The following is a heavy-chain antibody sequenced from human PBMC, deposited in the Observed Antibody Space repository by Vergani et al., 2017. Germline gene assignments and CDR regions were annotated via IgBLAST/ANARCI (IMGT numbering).Heavy chain of an antibody. D-gene: IGHD3-9*01. Sequence: QVTLKESGPVVVKPTETLTLTCTVSGFSLTTGGEGVGWIRQPPGRALEWLAFVYWNDDERYSPSLKSRVTITKDTSKNEVILTMATMDPVDTATYYCVHRLGYFDWDGAFDVWGPGTMVTVSS. J-gene: IGHJ3*01. CDR2: VYWNDDE. V-gene: IGHV2-5*01. CDR1: GFSLTTGGEG. CDR3: VHRLGYFDWDGAFDV.